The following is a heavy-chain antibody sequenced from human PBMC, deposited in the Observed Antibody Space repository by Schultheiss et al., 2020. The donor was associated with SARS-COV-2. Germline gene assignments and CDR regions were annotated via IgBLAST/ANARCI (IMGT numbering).Heavy chain of an antibody. V-gene: IGHV1-69*05. D-gene: IGHD6-19*01. CDR2: IIPIFGTA. CDR1: GGTFSSYA. CDR3: ARGPHARIAVAGGERFDP. Sequence: SVKVSCKASGGTFSSYAISWVRQAPGQGLEWMGGIIPIFGTANYAQKFQGRVTMTRDTSISTAYMELSRLRSDDTAVYYCARGPHARIAVAGGERFDPWGQGTLVTVSS. J-gene: IGHJ5*02.